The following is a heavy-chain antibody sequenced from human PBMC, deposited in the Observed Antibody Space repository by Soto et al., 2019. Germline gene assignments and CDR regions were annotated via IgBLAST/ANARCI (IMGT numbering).Heavy chain of an antibody. CDR1: GFTFSSYW. Sequence: EVQLVESGGGLVQPGGSLRLSCAASGFTFSSYWMHWVRQAPGKGLEWVSRINDDGRRTSYADSVKGRFTISRDNAKNTLYLQMNSLGDDDMAIHYCARRHLPSYTSDYSGQGTLVTVSS. J-gene: IGHJ4*02. D-gene: IGHD2-2*01. CDR2: INDDGRRT. CDR3: ARRHLPSYTSDY. V-gene: IGHV3-74*01.